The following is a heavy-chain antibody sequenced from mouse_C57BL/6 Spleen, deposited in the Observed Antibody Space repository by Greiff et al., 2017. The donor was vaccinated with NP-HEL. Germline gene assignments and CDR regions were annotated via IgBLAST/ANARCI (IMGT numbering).Heavy chain of an antibody. J-gene: IGHJ1*03. CDR3: ARTYDYWYFDV. CDR1: GYSFTGYY. CDR2: IYPYNGVS. V-gene: IGHV1-31*01. D-gene: IGHD2-3*01. Sequence: VTLKECGPELVKPGASVKISCKASGYSFTGYYMHWVKQSHGNILDWIGYIYPYNGVSSYNQKFKGKATLTVDKSSSTAYMELRSLTSEDSAVYYCARTYDYWYFDVWGTGTTVTVSS.